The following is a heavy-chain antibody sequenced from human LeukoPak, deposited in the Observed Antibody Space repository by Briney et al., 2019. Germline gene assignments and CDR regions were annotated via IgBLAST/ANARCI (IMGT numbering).Heavy chain of an antibody. D-gene: IGHD6-13*01. V-gene: IGHV4-38-2*02. Sequence: PSETLSLTCTVSGYSISSGYYWGWIRQPPGKGLEWIGRIYHSGSTYYNPSLKSRVTISVDTSKNQFSLKLSSVTAADTAVYYCASIAAAGTDAFDIWGQGTMVTVSS. J-gene: IGHJ3*02. CDR1: GYSISSGYY. CDR2: IYHSGST. CDR3: ASIAAAGTDAFDI.